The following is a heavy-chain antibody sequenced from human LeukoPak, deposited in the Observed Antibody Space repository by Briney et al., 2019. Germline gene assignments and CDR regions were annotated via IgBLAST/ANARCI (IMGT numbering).Heavy chain of an antibody. Sequence: GGSLRLSCAASGFTFNNYNMNWVRQAPGKALEWVSSITSSGTYIFYADSVKGRFTISRDNAKNSLYLQINSLGPEDAAVYYCARDSSVHYYYYMDVWGKGTTVTVSS. CDR2: ITSSGTYI. CDR3: ARDSSVHYYYYMDV. J-gene: IGHJ6*03. D-gene: IGHD4-17*01. V-gene: IGHV3-21*01. CDR1: GFTFNNYN.